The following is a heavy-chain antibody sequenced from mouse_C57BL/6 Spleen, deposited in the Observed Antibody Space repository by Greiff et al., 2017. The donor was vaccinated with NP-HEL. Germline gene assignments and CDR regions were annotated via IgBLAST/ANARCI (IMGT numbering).Heavy chain of an antibody. CDR3: ARGGVYYDYDSCAY. D-gene: IGHD2-4*01. Sequence: EVKLMESGGGLVKPGGSLKLSCAASGFTFSSYAMSWVRQTPEKRLEWVATISDGGSYTYYPDNVKGRFTISRDNAKNNLYLQMSHLKSEDTAMYYCARGGVYYDYDSCAYWGQGTLVTVSA. CDR1: GFTFSSYA. CDR2: ISDGGSYT. V-gene: IGHV5-4*03. J-gene: IGHJ3*01.